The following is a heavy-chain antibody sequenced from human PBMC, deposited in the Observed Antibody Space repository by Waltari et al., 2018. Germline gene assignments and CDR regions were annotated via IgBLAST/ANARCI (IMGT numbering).Heavy chain of an antibody. V-gene: IGHV3-53*01. D-gene: IGHD6-6*01. CDR1: GFTASSTY. CDR2: IYSGGST. J-gene: IGHJ4*02. Sequence: EVQLVESGGGLIQPGGSLRLSCAASGFTASSTYMSWVRQAPGKGLGWVSCIYSGGSTYYADSVKGRFTISRDNSKNTLYLQMNSLRAEDTAVYYCARYIAARLYYFDYWGQGTLVTVSS. CDR3: ARYIAARLYYFDY.